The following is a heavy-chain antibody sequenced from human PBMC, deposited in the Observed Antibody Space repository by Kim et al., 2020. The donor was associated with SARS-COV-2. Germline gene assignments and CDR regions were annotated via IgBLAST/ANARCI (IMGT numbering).Heavy chain of an antibody. CDR1: GFTFSSYG. Sequence: GGSLRLSCAASGFTFSSYGMHWVRQAPGKGLEWVAVISYDGSNKYYPDSVKGRFTISRDNSKNTLYLQMNSLRAEDTAVYYCAKGGAAAGFDYWGQGTLVTVSS. D-gene: IGHD6-13*01. J-gene: IGHJ4*02. V-gene: IGHV3-30*18. CDR3: AKGGAAAGFDY. CDR2: ISYDGSNK.